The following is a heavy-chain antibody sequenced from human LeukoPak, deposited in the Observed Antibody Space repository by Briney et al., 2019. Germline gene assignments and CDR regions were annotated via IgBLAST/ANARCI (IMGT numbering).Heavy chain of an antibody. V-gene: IGHV3-23*01. D-gene: IGHD1-1*01. J-gene: IGHJ4*02. CDR1: GFTFSSYA. CDR3: AKGNWNDESFDY. CDR2: ISGSGGST. Sequence: GESLRLSCAASGFTFSSYAMSWVRQAPGKGLEWVSAISGSGGSTYYADSVKGRFTISRDNSKNTLYLQMNSLRAEDTAVYYCAKGNWNDESFDYWGQGTLVTVSS.